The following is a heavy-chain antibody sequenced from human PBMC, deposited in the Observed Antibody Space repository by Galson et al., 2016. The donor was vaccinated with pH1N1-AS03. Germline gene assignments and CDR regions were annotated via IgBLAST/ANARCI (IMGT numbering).Heavy chain of an antibody. Sequence: SLRLSCAASGFTFSTHTMHWVRQAPGKGLEWVAAISYDGGDKFYADSVKGRFTISRDNSKNPLYLQVNSLRAEDTAVYYCAGGKINVGADYYGMDDWGQGTTVTVSS. D-gene: IGHD1-26*01. J-gene: IGHJ6*02. CDR2: ISYDGGDK. V-gene: IGHV3-30-3*01. CDR3: AGGKINVGADYYGMDD. CDR1: GFTFSTHT.